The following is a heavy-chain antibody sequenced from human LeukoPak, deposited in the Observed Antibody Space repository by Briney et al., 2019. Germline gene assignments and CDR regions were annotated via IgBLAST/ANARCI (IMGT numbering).Heavy chain of an antibody. J-gene: IGHJ6*03. CDR3: ARGLAPGWGYYHYYMDA. D-gene: IGHD6-19*01. CDR2: IYYSGST. Sequence: PAETLSLTCTVSGGSISSYYWSWIRQPPGKGLEWIGYIYYSGSTNYNPSLKSRVTISVDTSKNQFSLKLSSVTAADTAVYYCARGLAPGWGYYHYYMDAWGKGTTVTISS. V-gene: IGHV4-59*01. CDR1: GGSISSYY.